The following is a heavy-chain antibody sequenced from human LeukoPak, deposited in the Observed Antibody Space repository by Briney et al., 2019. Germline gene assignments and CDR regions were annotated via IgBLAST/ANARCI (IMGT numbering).Heavy chain of an antibody. CDR1: GYTFTSYA. D-gene: IGHD3-3*01. CDR2: IIPIFGTA. CDR3: ARYYDFWSGHYVMDV. J-gene: IGHJ6*03. V-gene: IGHV1-69*05. Sequence: ASVKVSCKASGYTFTSYAMNWVRQAPGQGLEWMGGIIPIFGTANYAQKFQGRVTITTDESTSTAYMELSSLRSEDTAVYYCARYYDFWSGHYVMDVWGKGTTVTVSS.